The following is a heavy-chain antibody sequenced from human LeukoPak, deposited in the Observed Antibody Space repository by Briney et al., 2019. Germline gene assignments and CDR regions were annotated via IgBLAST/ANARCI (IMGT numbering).Heavy chain of an antibody. V-gene: IGHV4-59*08. D-gene: IGHD7-27*01. J-gene: IGHJ3*02. CDR3: ASQLGLDAFDI. CDR1: GGSMSSPY. Sequence: SETLSLTCTVSGGSMSSPYWSWIRQPPGKGLEWIGYIYYRGSTNYNPSLKSRVTISVDTSKNQSSLKLSSVTAADTAVYYCASQLGLDAFDIWGQGTMVTVSS. CDR2: IYYRGST.